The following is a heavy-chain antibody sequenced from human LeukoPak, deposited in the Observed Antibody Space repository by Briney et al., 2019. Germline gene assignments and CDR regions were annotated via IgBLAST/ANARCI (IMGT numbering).Heavy chain of an antibody. CDR2: IYYSGST. V-gene: IGHV4-31*02. Sequence: PSQTLSLTCTVSGCSISSCGYYWVWIRQHPGKGLEWIGYIYYSGSTYYNPSLKSRVTISVDTSKNQFSLMLSSVTAADKAVYYCAILGSGYPMGFDYWGQGTLVTVSS. CDR3: AILGSGYPMGFDY. CDR1: GCSISSCGYY. J-gene: IGHJ4*02. D-gene: IGHD3-22*01.